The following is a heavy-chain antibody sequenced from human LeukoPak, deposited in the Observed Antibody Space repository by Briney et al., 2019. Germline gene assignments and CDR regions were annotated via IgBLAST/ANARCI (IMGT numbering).Heavy chain of an antibody. CDR2: IYYSGST. CDR3: ARSRAYRDAFDI. V-gene: IGHV4-59*08. Sequence: SETLSLTCTVSGGSISSYYWSWIRQPPGKGLEWIGYIYYSGSTNYNPSLKSRVTTSVDTSKNQFSLKLSSVTAADTAVYYCARSRAYRDAFDIWGQGTMVSVSS. J-gene: IGHJ3*02. CDR1: GGSISSYY.